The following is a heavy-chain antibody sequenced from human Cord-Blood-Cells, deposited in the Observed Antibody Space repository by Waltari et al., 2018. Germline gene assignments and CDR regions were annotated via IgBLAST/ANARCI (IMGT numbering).Heavy chain of an antibody. CDR3: ARPLTGYSSGWYWFDP. CDR1: GYSISSGYY. Sequence: QVQLQESGPGLVKPSETLSLTCAVSGYSISSGYYWGWIRHPPGKGLEWIGSIYHSGSTYYNPSLKSRVTISVDTSKNQFSLKLSSVTAADTAVYYCARPLTGYSSGWYWFDPWGQGTLVTVSS. V-gene: IGHV4-38-2*01. J-gene: IGHJ5*02. D-gene: IGHD6-19*01. CDR2: IYHSGST.